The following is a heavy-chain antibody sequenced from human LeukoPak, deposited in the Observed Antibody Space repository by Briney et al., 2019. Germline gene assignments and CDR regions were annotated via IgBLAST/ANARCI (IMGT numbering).Heavy chain of an antibody. D-gene: IGHD3-3*01. CDR2: INHSVST. V-gene: IGHV4-34*01. CDR1: GGSFSGHY. J-gene: IGHJ6*02. CDR3: ARSTIRYYGMDV. Sequence: PSETLSLTCAVYGGSFSGHYWNWIRQPPGKGLEWIGEINHSVSTNYNPSLKSRVTISVDTSKNQFSLKLSSVTAADTAVYYCARSTIRYYGMDVWGQGTTVTVSS.